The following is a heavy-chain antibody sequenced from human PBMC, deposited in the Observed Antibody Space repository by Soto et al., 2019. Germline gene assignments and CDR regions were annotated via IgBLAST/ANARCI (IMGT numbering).Heavy chain of an antibody. Sequence: GGSLRLSCAVSGFSFSSYVFSWVRQAPGRGLEWVAATSYDGNNRYYADSVKGRFIISRDNSKNTLDLEMETPRPEDTAVYYCAGVYYGGDSVNNFWGQGTPVPSPQ. V-gene: IGHV3-30-3*01. CDR1: GFSFSSYV. J-gene: IGHJ4*02. CDR3: AGVYYGGDSVNNF. D-gene: IGHD2-21*02. CDR2: TSYDGNNR.